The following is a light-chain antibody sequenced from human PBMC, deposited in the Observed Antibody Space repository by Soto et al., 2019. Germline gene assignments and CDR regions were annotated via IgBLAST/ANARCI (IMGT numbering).Light chain of an antibody. J-gene: IGKJ5*01. CDR2: DAS. Sequence: DIQMTQSPSSLSASVGDRFTITCQASQNINNYLNWYQQKPGRAPKILIYDASNLEAGVPSRFRGSGSGTDFTFTISRLQPEDIGTYYCQQYENLPPFGQGTRPEI. CDR1: QNINNY. CDR3: QQYENLPP. V-gene: IGKV1-33*01.